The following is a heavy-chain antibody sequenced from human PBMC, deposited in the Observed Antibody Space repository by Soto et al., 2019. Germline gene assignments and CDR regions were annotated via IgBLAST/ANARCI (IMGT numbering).Heavy chain of an antibody. D-gene: IGHD3-22*01. Sequence: PSETLSLTCTVSCGSISSGGYYWSWIRQHPGKGLEWIGYIYYSGSTYYNPSLKSRVTISVDTSKNQFSLKLSSVTAADTAVYYCARVKGSGYYYWGQGTLVTVSS. CDR3: ARVKGSGYYY. CDR2: IYYSGST. CDR1: CGSISSGGYY. J-gene: IGHJ4*02. V-gene: IGHV4-31*03.